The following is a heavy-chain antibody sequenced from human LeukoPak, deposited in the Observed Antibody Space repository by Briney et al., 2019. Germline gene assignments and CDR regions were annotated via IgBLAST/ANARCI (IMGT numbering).Heavy chain of an antibody. CDR2: IGTASDT. CDR3: ARGPPRGKYYYMDV. D-gene: IGHD1-1*01. Sequence: GGSLRLSCAACGFTFSSCDMHWVRQPTGQGLEYVSTIGTASDTYYPGSVEGRFTISRDNAKTSLYLQMNSPTAGDTAVYYCARGPPRGKYYYMDVWGKGPTVTVSS. V-gene: IGHV3-13*01. CDR1: GFTFSSCD. J-gene: IGHJ6*03.